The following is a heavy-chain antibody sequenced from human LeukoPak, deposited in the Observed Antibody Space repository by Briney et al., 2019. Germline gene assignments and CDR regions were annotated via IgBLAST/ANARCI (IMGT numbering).Heavy chain of an antibody. CDR1: GFTFSDYY. D-gene: IGHD3-22*01. Sequence: PGGSLRLSCAASGFTFSDYYMSWIRQAPGKGLEWVSYISSSGSTIYYADSVKGRFTISRDNAKNSLYLQMNSLRAEDTAVYYCARDSLPYYYDSSGFDYWGQGPLVTVSS. CDR3: ARDSLPYYYDSSGFDY. CDR2: ISSSGSTI. J-gene: IGHJ4*02. V-gene: IGHV3-11*01.